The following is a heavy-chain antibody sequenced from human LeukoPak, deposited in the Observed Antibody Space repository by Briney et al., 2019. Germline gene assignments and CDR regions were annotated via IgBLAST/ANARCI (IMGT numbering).Heavy chain of an antibody. CDR1: GFTFSSYA. CDR2: ISGSGGST. Sequence: GGSLRLSCAASGFTFSSYAMSWVRQAPGKGLEWVSAISGSGGSTYYADSVKGRFTISRDNSKNTLYLQMSSLRAEDTAVYYCAKDRAVAGYFDYWGQGTLVTVSS. D-gene: IGHD6-19*01. J-gene: IGHJ4*02. V-gene: IGHV3-23*01. CDR3: AKDRAVAGYFDY.